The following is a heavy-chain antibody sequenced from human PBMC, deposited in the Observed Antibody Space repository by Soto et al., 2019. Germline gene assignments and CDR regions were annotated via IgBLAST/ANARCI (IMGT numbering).Heavy chain of an antibody. D-gene: IGHD2-15*01. Sequence: QVQLQESGPGLVKPSQTLSLTCTVSGGSISSGGYYWSWIRQHPGKGLEWIGYIYYSGSTYYNPSLKSGVTRSVDTSKNQFSLKLSSVTAADTAVYYCARGSVVAATLFDYWGQGTLVTVSS. CDR3: ARGSVVAATLFDY. V-gene: IGHV4-31*03. J-gene: IGHJ4*02. CDR2: IYYSGST. CDR1: GGSISSGGYY.